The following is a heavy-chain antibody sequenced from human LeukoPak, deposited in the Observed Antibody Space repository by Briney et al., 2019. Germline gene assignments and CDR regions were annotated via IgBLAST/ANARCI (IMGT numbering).Heavy chain of an antibody. CDR2: IYPDESNI. CDR1: GYSFPTYW. V-gene: IGHV5-51*01. D-gene: IGHD2-2*03. Sequence: GESLKISCKGSGYSFPTYWIAWVRQMPGKGLEWMGIIYPDESNIRYSPSFQGQVTISADKSISTAYLQWSSLNASDTAIYYCARPPSRGYSSSFEYWGQGTLVTVSS. J-gene: IGHJ4*02. CDR3: ARPPSRGYSSSFEY.